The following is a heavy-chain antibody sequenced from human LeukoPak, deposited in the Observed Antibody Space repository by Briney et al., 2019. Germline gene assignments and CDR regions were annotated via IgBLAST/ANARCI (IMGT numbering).Heavy chain of an antibody. V-gene: IGHV3-23*01. D-gene: IGHD7-27*01. CDR2: IGGGDDI. CDR1: GFTFRNYA. J-gene: IGHJ4*02. Sequence: PGGSLRLSCGASGFTFRNYAMNWVRQAPGKGLEWVAGIGGGDDIHYADSVKGRFTGFRDDSKNTVYLQMSSLRIEDTAVYYCAKGATPFNSIWDYLDSWGQGALVTVSA. CDR3: AKGATPFNSIWDYLDS.